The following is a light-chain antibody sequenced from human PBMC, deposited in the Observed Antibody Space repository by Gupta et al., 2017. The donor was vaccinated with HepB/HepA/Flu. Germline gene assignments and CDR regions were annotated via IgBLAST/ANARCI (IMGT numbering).Light chain of an antibody. Sequence: EIVLTQSPGTLSLSTGERATISCRANQSVSSSYLAWYQQKPGQAPRLLIYGASSRATGIPDRCSGSGSGTDFTLTISRLEPEDVAVYYCQQYGSSPPVTFGQGTKLEIK. J-gene: IGKJ2*01. CDR3: QQYGSSPPVT. V-gene: IGKV3-20*01. CDR2: GAS. CDR1: QSVSSSY.